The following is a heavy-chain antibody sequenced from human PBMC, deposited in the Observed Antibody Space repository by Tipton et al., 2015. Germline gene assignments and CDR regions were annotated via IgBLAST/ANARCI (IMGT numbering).Heavy chain of an antibody. CDR2: VYSGGSS. V-gene: IGHV3-53*01. CDR3: ARGPIEFRAFDM. D-gene: IGHD2-21*01. Sequence: GSLRLSCAASGFTVSSNYMSWVRQAPGKGLEWVSVVYSGGSSDYADSVRGRFIISRDNSKNTLFLQMNSLRADDTAVYFCARGPIEFRAFDMWGQGTMVTVSS. CDR1: GFTVSSNY. J-gene: IGHJ3*02.